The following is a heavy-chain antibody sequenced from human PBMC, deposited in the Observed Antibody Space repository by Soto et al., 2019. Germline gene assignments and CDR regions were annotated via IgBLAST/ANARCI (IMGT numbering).Heavy chain of an antibody. CDR3: AKEVWSGPMDV. D-gene: IGHD3-3*01. CDR1: GFTFSSYG. CDR2: ISYDGSNK. J-gene: IGHJ6*02. V-gene: IGHV3-30*18. Sequence: QVPLVESGGGVVQPGRSLRLSCAASGFTFSSYGMHWVRQAPGKGLEWVAVISYDGSNKNYADSVKGRFTISRDNSENTQYLQMNSLRAEDTAVYYCAKEVWSGPMDVWGQGTTVTVSS.